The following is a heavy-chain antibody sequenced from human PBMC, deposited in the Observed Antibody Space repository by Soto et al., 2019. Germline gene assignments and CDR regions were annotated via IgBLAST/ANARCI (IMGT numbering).Heavy chain of an antibody. V-gene: IGHV2-5*01. D-gene: IGHD1-1*01. J-gene: IGHJ6*02. Sequence: SGPTLVKPTQTLTLTCTFSGFSLSTSGVGVGWIRQPPGKALEWLALIYWNDDKRYSPSLKSRLTITKDTPKNQVVLTMTNMDPVDTATYYCAHRLLDPEPYYYYGMDVWGQGTTVTVSS. CDR3: AHRLLDPEPYYYYGMDV. CDR2: IYWNDDK. CDR1: GFSLSTSGVG.